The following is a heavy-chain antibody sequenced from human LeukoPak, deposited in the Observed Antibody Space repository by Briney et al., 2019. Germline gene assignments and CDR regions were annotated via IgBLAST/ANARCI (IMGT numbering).Heavy chain of an antibody. Sequence: GGSLRLSCAASGFTFRSFAMHWVRQAPGKGLESVSFINSNGDDTYYANSVKGRFTISRDNSKNTLYLQMGSLRSEDMAVYYCARVIVGATLDYWGQGTLVTVSS. D-gene: IGHD1-26*01. CDR3: ARVIVGATLDY. J-gene: IGHJ4*02. V-gene: IGHV3-64*01. CDR1: GFTFRSFA. CDR2: INSNGDDT.